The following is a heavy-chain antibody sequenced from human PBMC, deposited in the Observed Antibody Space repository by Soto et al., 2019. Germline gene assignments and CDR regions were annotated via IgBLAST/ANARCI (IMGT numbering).Heavy chain of an antibody. V-gene: IGHV1-8*01. CDR3: ARGVDAGVDY. Sequence: GASVQVSCKASGYTFSSLDINWVRQATGQGLEWMGWMSPNSGNTGFAEKFQGRVTMTRDTSISTAFMELSSLTSEDTAIYYCARGVDAGVDYWGQGTLVTVS. CDR1: GYTFSSLD. D-gene: IGHD2-15*01. J-gene: IGHJ4*02. CDR2: MSPNSGNT.